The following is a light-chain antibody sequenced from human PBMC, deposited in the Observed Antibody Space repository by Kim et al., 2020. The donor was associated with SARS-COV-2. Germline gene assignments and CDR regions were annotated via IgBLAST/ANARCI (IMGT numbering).Light chain of an antibody. V-gene: IGLV1-51*01. CDR1: SSNIVIND. J-gene: IGLJ3*02. CDR3: ASWDSSLSVVL. Sequence: QKVTISCSGGSSNIVINDVSWYQNVPGTAPRLLIYDNVKRPSGIPDRFSGSRSGTSATLDIAGLQTGDESDYYCASWDSSLSVVLFGGGTKVTVL. CDR2: DNV.